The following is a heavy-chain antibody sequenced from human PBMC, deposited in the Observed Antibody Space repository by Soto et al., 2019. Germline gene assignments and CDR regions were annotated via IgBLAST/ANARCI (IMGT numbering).Heavy chain of an antibody. V-gene: IGHV3-23*01. CDR2: ISGSGGST. J-gene: IGHJ3*01. CDR1: GFTFSSYA. Sequence: LSLSCAVSGFTFSSYAMSWVRQAPGKGLEWVSAISGSGGSTYYADSVKGRFTISRDNSKNTLYLQMNSLRAEDTAVYYCAKDQGSTELYSGRPVRGQGTMVT. CDR3: AKDQGSTELYSGRPV. D-gene: IGHD1-26*01.